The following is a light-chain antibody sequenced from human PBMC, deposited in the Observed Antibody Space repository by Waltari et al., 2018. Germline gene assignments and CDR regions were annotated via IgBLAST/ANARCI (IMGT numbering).Light chain of an antibody. V-gene: IGLV1-44*01. CDR2: SNI. CDR1: SSNIGSNS. CDR3: SVWDDSLSGPV. J-gene: IGLJ2*01. Sequence: QSVVTQPPSASGTPGQRVTISCSGSSSNIGSNSIKWYQQLPGTAPKLLMHSNIRRPSGVPDRVSGSKSGTTASLAISGLQSEEEADYYCSVWDDSLSGPVFGGGTKLTVL.